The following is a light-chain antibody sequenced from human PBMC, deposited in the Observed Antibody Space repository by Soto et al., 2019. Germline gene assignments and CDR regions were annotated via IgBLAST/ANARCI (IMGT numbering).Light chain of an antibody. V-gene: IGLV1-40*01. CDR1: SSNIGAGYD. CDR3: QSYDSGLSALVL. Sequence: QSVLTQPPSVSGAPGQRVTIPCSGTSSNIGAGYDVHGYQQLPGTAPRLLIYGNINRPSGVPARFSGSKSGTSASLAITGLPADDEAYYYCQSYDSGLSALVLFVGGTKLTVL. CDR2: GNI. J-gene: IGLJ2*01.